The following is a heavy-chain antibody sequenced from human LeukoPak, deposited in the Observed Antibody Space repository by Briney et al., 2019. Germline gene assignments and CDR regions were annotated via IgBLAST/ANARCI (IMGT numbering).Heavy chain of an antibody. CDR3: AKGWYYYDSSGYYDY. CDR1: GVTLSNYA. V-gene: IGHV3-23*01. J-gene: IGHJ4*02. CDR2: ISGSGGST. D-gene: IGHD3-22*01. Sequence: GGSLRLSCVASGVTLSNYAMSWVRQAPGKGLEWVSAISGSGGSTYYADSVKGRFTISRDNSKNTLYLQMNSLRAEDTAVYYCAKGWYYYDSSGYYDYWGQGTLVTVSS.